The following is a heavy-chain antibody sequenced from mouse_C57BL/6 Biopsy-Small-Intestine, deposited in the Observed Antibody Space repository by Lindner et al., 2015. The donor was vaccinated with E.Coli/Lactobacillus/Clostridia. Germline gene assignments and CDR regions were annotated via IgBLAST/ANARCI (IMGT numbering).Heavy chain of an antibody. CDR3: AREGSSGYDGFAY. CDR1: GYAFSSSW. D-gene: IGHD3-2*02. Sequence: VQLQESGPELVKPGASVKISCKASGYAFSSSWMNWVKQRPGKGLEWIGRIYPGDGDTNYNGKFKGKATLTADKSSSTAYMQLSSLTSEDSAVYFCAREGSSGYDGFAYWGQGTLVTVSA. V-gene: IGHV1-82*01. J-gene: IGHJ3*01. CDR2: IYPGDGDT.